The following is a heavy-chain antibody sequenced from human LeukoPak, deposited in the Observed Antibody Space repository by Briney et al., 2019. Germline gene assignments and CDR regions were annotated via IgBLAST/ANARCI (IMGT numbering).Heavy chain of an antibody. CDR2: INPNSGGT. D-gene: IGHD7-27*01. V-gene: IGHV1-2*02. CDR1: GYTFTGYY. CDR3: ARGWFAGAGDDDDAFDI. Sequence: GASVKVSCKASGYTFTGYYMHWVRQAPGQGLEWMGWINPNSGGTNYAQKFQGRVTMTRDTSISTAYMELSRLRSDDTAVYYCARGWFAGAGDDDDAFDIWGQGTMVTVSS. J-gene: IGHJ3*02.